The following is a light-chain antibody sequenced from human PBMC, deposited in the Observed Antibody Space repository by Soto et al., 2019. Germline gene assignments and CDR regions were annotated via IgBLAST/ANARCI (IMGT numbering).Light chain of an antibody. V-gene: IGKV1D-8*03. CDR3: QHYNSYSEA. CDR2: KSS. Sequence: VIWMTQSPSLVSASTGDRVTISCRMSQGISSYLAWYQQKPGKAPKLLIYKSSTLKSGVPSRFSGSGSGTEFTLTISSLQPDDFATYYCQHYNSYSEAFGQGTKVELK. J-gene: IGKJ1*01. CDR1: QGISSY.